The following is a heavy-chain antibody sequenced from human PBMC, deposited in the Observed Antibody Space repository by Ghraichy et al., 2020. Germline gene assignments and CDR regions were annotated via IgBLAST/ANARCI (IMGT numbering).Heavy chain of an antibody. Sequence: ASVKVSCKASGYTFTSYGISWVRQAPGQGLEWMGWISAYNGDTNYAQKLQGRVTMTTDTSTSTAYMELRSLRSDDTAVYYCARGQARWELGHMDVWGKGTTVTVSS. CDR3: ARGQARWELGHMDV. V-gene: IGHV1-18*01. D-gene: IGHD7-27*01. CDR2: ISAYNGDT. J-gene: IGHJ6*03. CDR1: GYTFTSYG.